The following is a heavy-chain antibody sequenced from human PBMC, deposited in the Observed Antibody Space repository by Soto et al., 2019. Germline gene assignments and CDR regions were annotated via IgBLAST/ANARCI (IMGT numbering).Heavy chain of an antibody. J-gene: IGHJ6*02. CDR3: ARGPQPRYTADPYAVDV. D-gene: IGHD3-16*02. CDR2: IVPSLDTT. CDR1: GGTFSSSG. Sequence: QVHLVQSGTEVKKPGSSVKVSCKASGGTFSSSGFSWVRQAPGQGLEWMGVIVPSLDTTNYAQKFQARVTITADEVTSTAYMELRSLRSEDTAVYYCARGPQPRYTADPYAVDVWGQGTRVIVSS. V-gene: IGHV1-69*01.